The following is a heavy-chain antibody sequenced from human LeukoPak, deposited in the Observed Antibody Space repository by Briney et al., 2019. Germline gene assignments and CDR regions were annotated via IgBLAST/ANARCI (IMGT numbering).Heavy chain of an antibody. CDR2: IYYSGST. CDR3: ARRLDI. Sequence: SETLSPTCTVSGGSISSYYWSWIRQPPGKGLEWIGYIYYSGSTNYNPSLKSRVTISVDTSKNQFSLKLSSVTAADTAVYYCARRLDIWGQGTMVTVSS. V-gene: IGHV4-59*12. J-gene: IGHJ3*02. CDR1: GGSISSYY.